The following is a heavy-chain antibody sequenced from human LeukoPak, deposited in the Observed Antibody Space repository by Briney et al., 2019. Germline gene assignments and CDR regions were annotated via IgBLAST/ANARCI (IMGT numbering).Heavy chain of an antibody. CDR1: GYSFISYD. D-gene: IGHD3-10*01. CDR3: ARGEYYGSGSWGY. J-gene: IGHJ4*02. V-gene: IGHV1-8*02. CDR2: MNPNSGYA. Sequence: ASVKVSCKASGYSFISYDINWVRQAPGQGGEWMGWMNPNSGYAGFAQKFQGRVTSTRDTSTGTAYLELSSLRSEDTAVYFCARGEYYGSGSWGYWGQGTLVTVSS.